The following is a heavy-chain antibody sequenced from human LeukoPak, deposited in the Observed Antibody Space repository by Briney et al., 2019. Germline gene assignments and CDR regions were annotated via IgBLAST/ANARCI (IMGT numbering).Heavy chain of an antibody. CDR3: ARESGPRGYYDSSGSYPNDAFDI. D-gene: IGHD3-22*01. CDR2: ISSSGSTI. V-gene: IGHV3-48*03. CDR1: GFTFSSHE. Sequence: PGGSLRLSCAASGFTFSSHEMNWVRRAPGKGLEWVSYISSSGSTIYYTESVKGRFTISRDNAKNSLYLQMNSLRAEDTAVHYCARESGPRGYYDSSGSYPNDAFDIWGQGTMVTVSS. J-gene: IGHJ3*02.